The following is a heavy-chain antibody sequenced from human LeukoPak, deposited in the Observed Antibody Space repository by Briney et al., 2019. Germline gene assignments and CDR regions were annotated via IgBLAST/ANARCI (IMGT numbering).Heavy chain of an antibody. J-gene: IGHJ3*02. Sequence: PSETLSLTCTVFGGSISNYYWSWIRQPPGKGLEWIGYIYYSGSTNYNPSLKSRVTISVDTSKNQFSLKLSSVTAADTAVYYCASHFPSRSGAFDIWGQGTMVTVSS. CDR1: GGSISNYY. CDR2: IYYSGST. V-gene: IGHV4-59*08. CDR3: ASHFPSRSGAFDI.